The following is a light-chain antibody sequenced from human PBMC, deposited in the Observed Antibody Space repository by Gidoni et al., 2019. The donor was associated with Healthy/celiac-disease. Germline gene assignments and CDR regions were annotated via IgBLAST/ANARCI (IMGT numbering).Light chain of an antibody. Sequence: NFMLTQPHSVSESPGKTVTISCTGSSGSIASNYVQWYQQRPGRAPTTVIYEYNQRPSGVPARFSGSIDSSSNSASLTISGLKTEDEADYYCQSYDSSSHRVFGGGTKLTV. V-gene: IGLV6-57*02. J-gene: IGLJ3*02. CDR3: QSYDSSSHRV. CDR2: EYN. CDR1: SGSIASNY.